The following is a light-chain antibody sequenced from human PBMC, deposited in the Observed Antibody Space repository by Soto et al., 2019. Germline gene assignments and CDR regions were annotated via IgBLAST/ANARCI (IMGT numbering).Light chain of an antibody. J-gene: IGKJ2*01. CDR1: QSINSE. Sequence: EIVMTQSPATLSLSPGERAALSCRASQSINSELAWYQQKPGQPPRLLIYGASTRTTGVPARFTGSESGSDFTLTISGLQSEDFAVYYCQHGHNWPLTFSQGTRLEI. CDR2: GAS. CDR3: QHGHNWPLT. V-gene: IGKV3-15*01.